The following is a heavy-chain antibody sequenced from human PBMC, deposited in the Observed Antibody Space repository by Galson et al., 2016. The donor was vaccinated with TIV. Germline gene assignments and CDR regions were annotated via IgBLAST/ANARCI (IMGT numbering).Heavy chain of an antibody. CDR1: GYTFTNYG. V-gene: IGHV1-18*04. CDR2: ISGYDSNR. J-gene: IGHJ4*03. Sequence: SVKVSCKASGYTFTNYGISWVRQAPGQGLEWMGWISGYDSNREYAQKVQGRVTMSIDTSTSTAYMEVRSLKSDDTAVYYCARDAPYASAWSIDYWGHGTTVTVSS. D-gene: IGHD2-2*01. CDR3: ARDAPYASAWSIDY.